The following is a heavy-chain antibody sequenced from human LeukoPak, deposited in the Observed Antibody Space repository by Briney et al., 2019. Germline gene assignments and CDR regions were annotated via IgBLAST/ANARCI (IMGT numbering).Heavy chain of an antibody. CDR2: ISYDGSNK. V-gene: IGHV3-30*03. J-gene: IGHJ3*01. CDR1: GFMFSNYG. D-gene: IGHD3-16*01. Sequence: GGSLRLSCAASGFMFSNYGMQWVRQAPGKGLEWVAVISYDGSNKYYADSVKGRFTISRDNSKNTLYLQMNSLRAEDTAVYYCARDLGRCFYFGLGGRGVIFDFWGQGKMVTSSS. CDR3: ARDLGRCFYFGLGGRGVIFDF.